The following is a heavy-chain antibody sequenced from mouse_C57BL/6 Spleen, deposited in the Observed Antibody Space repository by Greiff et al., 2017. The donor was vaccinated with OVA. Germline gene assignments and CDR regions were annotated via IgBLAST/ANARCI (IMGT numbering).Heavy chain of an antibody. J-gene: IGHJ4*01. V-gene: IGHV1-15*01. CDR2: IDPETGGT. Sequence: QVQLQQSGAELVRPGASVTLSCKASGYTFTDYEMHWVKQTPVHGLEWIGAIDPETGGTAYNQKFKGKAILTADKSSSTAYLELRSLTSEDSAVYDCTRYPLRYAMDYWGQGTSVTVSS. CDR1: GYTFTDYE. D-gene: IGHD6-1*01. CDR3: TRYPLRYAMDY.